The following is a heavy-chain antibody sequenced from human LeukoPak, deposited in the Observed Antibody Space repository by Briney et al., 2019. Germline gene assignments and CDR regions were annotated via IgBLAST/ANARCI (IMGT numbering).Heavy chain of an antibody. J-gene: IGHJ3*02. CDR1: GYTFTGYY. D-gene: IGHD3-22*01. CDR3: ARGAGLGSSGYFGDAFDI. Sequence: ASVKVSCKASGYTFTGYYMHWVRQAPGQGLEWMGWINPNSGGTNYAQKFQGWVTMTRDTSISTAYMELSRLRSDDTAVYYCARGAGLGSSGYFGDAFDIWGQGTMVTVSS. CDR2: INPNSGGT. V-gene: IGHV1-2*04.